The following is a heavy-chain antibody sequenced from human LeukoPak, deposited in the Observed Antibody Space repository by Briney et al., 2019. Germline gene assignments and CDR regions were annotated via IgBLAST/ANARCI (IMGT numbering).Heavy chain of an antibody. CDR1: GFTFSNAW. CDR2: INHSGST. D-gene: IGHD1-26*01. CDR3: ARGRDSGSYFDY. Sequence: GSLRLSCAASGFTFSNAWMSWVRQAPGKGLEWIGEINHSGSTNYNPSLKSRVTISVDTSKNQFSLKLSSVTAADTAVYYCARGRDSGSYFDYWGQGTLVTVSS. V-gene: IGHV4-34*01. J-gene: IGHJ4*02.